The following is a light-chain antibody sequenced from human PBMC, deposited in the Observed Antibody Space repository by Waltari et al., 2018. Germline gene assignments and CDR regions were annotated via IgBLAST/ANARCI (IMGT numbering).Light chain of an antibody. V-gene: IGKV3-15*01. J-gene: IGKJ5*01. Sequence: ETVMTQPATLSVSPGERVPLSCRASQSVSSKLAWYQQKRGQAPRLLIYGASTRVSDVPDRFSGSGSGTEFILTISSLRSEDLAVYFCKQYHGWPLITFGQGTRLEIK. CDR2: GAS. CDR3: KQYHGWPLIT. CDR1: QSVSSK.